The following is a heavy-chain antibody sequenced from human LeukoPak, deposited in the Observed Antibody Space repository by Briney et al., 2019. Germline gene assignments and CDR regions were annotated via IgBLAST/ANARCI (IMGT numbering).Heavy chain of an antibody. CDR2: IYYSGST. V-gene: IGHV4-59*01. Sequence: SETLSLTCTVSGGSISSYYWSWIRQPPGKGLEWIGYIYYSGSTNYNPSLKSRVTISVDTSKNQFSLKLSSVTAADTAVYYCARSTTVVTGGGFDYWGQGTLVTVSS. CDR3: ARSTTVVTGGGFDY. J-gene: IGHJ4*02. CDR1: GGSISSYY. D-gene: IGHD4-23*01.